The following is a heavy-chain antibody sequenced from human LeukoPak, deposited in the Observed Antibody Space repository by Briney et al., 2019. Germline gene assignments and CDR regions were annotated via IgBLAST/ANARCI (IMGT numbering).Heavy chain of an antibody. D-gene: IGHD2-21*02. Sequence: SETLSLTCTVSGGSISSYYWSWIRQPAGKGLEWIGRIDTSGNTNYKPSLKSRVTMSVDTSKNQFSLKLSSVTAADTAVYHCAMVTARLGWIDPWGQGTLVTVSS. V-gene: IGHV4-4*07. CDR2: IDTSGNT. CDR3: AMVTARLGWIDP. J-gene: IGHJ5*02. CDR1: GGSISSYY.